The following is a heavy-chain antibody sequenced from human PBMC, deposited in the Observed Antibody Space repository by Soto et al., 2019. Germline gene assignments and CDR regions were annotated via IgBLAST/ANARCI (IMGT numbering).Heavy chain of an antibody. Sequence: GGSLRLSCAVSGFSVSSNYMSWVRQAPGKGLECVSVIYSGATTYYADSVKGRFTISRDKTRNTLYLQMNSLRAEDTALYYCARDLGSCTGGSCYGLAYWGQGTLVTVS. J-gene: IGHJ4*02. CDR3: ARDLGSCTGGSCYGLAY. CDR1: GFSVSSNY. V-gene: IGHV3-66*01. CDR2: IYSGATT. D-gene: IGHD2-15*01.